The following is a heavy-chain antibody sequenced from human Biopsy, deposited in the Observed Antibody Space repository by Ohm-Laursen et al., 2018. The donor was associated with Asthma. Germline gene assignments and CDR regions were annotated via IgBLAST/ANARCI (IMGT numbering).Heavy chain of an antibody. CDR3: ARQSGQDYGDSSGFDI. Sequence: SLRLSCSASGFVFSQCGMHWVRQGPGKGLEWVALVSSDGHNKYYEDSVKGRFTISRDNSRNRLYLQINRLTVEDSAVYFCARQSGQDYGDSSGFDIWGQGTQVAVSS. J-gene: IGHJ3*02. CDR2: VSSDGHNK. V-gene: IGHV3-30*03. D-gene: IGHD3-22*01. CDR1: GFVFSQCG.